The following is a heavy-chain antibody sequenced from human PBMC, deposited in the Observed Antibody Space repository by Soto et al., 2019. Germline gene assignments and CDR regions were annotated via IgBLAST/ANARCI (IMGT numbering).Heavy chain of an antibody. J-gene: IGHJ3*02. CDR3: AKSGDTMIVVVNDAFDI. D-gene: IGHD3-22*01. Sequence: SLRLSCAASGFTFSSYAMSWVRQAPGKGLEWVSAISGSGGSTYYADSVKGRFTISRDNSKNTLYLQMNSLRAEDTAVYYCAKSGDTMIVVVNDAFDIWGQGTMVTVSS. CDR1: GFTFSSYA. V-gene: IGHV3-23*01. CDR2: ISGSGGST.